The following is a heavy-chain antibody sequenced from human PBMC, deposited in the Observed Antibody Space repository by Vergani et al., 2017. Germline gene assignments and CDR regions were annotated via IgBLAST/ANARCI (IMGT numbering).Heavy chain of an antibody. V-gene: IGHV2-70*04. CDR2: IDWDDDK. CDR1: GFSLSTSGMR. Sequence: QVTLKESGPALVKPTQTLTLTCTFSGFSLSTSGMRVSWIRQPPGKALEWLARIDWDDDKFYSTSLKTRLTISKDTSKNQVVLTMTNMHPVDTATYYCARIPDYNYGMDVWGQGTTVTVSS. J-gene: IGHJ6*02. CDR3: ARIPDYNYGMDV.